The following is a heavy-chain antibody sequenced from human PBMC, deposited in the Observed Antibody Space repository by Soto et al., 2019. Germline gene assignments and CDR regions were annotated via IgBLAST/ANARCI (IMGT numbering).Heavy chain of an antibody. Sequence: QVQLVQSGGGVVQPGRSLRLSCAASGFIFSSYAMHWVRQAPGKGPEWVAFISYDGNNKYYADSVKGRFTISRDNSKNTLYLQMNSQKTEDTATYYCARVRTNFETYTTAWSLAYWGQGSLVTVSS. V-gene: IGHV3-30-3*01. CDR1: GFIFSSYA. CDR2: ISYDGNNK. J-gene: IGHJ4*02. D-gene: IGHD2-2*02. CDR3: ARVRTNFETYTTAWSLAY.